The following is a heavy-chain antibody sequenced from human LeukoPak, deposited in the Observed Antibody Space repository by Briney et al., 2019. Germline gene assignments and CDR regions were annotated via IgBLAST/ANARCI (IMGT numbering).Heavy chain of an antibody. V-gene: IGHV1-2*02. D-gene: IGHD6-19*01. Sequence: ASVKVSCKASGYTFTGYYMHWVRQAPGQGLEWTGWINPNSGGTNYAQKFQGRVTMTRDTSISAAYMELSRLRSDDTAVYYCARETRWSSGCSPWGQGTLVTVSS. CDR1: GYTFTGYY. J-gene: IGHJ4*02. CDR3: ARETRWSSGCSP. CDR2: INPNSGGT.